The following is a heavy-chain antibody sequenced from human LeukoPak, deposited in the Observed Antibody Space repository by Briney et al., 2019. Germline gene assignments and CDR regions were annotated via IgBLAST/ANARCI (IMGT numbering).Heavy chain of an antibody. CDR2: ISYDGSNK. CDR1: GFTFSSYA. D-gene: IGHD2-15*01. Sequence: GGSLRLSCAASGFTFSSYAMHWVRQAPGKGLEWVAVISYDGSNKYYADSVRGRFTISRDNSKNTLYLQMNSLIAEYTAVYYCARERVVVVAATFDYWGQGTLVTVSS. J-gene: IGHJ4*02. CDR3: ARERVVVVAATFDY. V-gene: IGHV3-30*04.